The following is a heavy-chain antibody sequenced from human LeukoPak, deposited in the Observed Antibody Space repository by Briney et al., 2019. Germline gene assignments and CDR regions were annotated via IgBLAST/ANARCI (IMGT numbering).Heavy chain of an antibody. D-gene: IGHD2-8*02. CDR3: AAVPNANAWYWDDAFDI. Sequence: PVKVSCKASGFTFTTSAVQWVRQARGQRLEWIGRIVVGSGNTDHAQKFQGRLTITRDISTSTAYMELSSLTSDDTAVYYCAAVPNANAWYWDDAFDIWGQGTMVTVSS. CDR1: GFTFTTSA. V-gene: IGHV1-58*01. CDR2: IVVGSGNT. J-gene: IGHJ3*02.